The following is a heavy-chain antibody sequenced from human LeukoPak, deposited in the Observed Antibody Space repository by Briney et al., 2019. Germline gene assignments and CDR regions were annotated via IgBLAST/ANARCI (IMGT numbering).Heavy chain of an antibody. J-gene: IGHJ3*02. D-gene: IGHD3-9*01. Sequence: GASVEVSCKASGYTFTSYYMHWVRQAPGQGLEWMGIINPSGGSTSYAQKFQGRVTMTRDTSTSTVYMELSSLRSEDTAVYYCARDGAFYDILTGYYIRGDAFDIWGQGTMVTVSS. CDR2: INPSGGST. CDR1: GYTFTSYY. V-gene: IGHV1-46*01. CDR3: ARDGAFYDILTGYYIRGDAFDI.